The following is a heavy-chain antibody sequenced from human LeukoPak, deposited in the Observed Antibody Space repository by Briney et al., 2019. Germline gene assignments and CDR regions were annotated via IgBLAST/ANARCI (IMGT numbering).Heavy chain of an antibody. Sequence: GGSLRLSCAASGFTFSSYAMHWVRQAPGKGLEWVAVISYDGSNKYYADSVKGRFTISRDNSKNTLYLQMNSLRAEDTAVYYCARAPSYYDILTAPYGMDVWAKGPRSPSPQ. J-gene: IGHJ6*04. CDR3: ARAPSYYDILTAPYGMDV. CDR1: GFTFSSYA. CDR2: ISYDGSNK. V-gene: IGHV3-30*04. D-gene: IGHD3-9*01.